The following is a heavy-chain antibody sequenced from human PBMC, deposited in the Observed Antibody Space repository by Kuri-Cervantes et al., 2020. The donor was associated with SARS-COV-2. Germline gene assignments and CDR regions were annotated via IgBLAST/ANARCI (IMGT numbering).Heavy chain of an antibody. V-gene: IGHV3-33*08. CDR3: ARVGRQQWLVGSLGYYGMDV. Sequence: LSLTCAASAFTFSSYGMHWVRQAPGKGLEWVAVIWYDGSNKYYADSVKGRFTISRDNSKNTLYLQMNSLRAEDTAVYYCARVGRQQWLVGSLGYYGMDVWGQGTTVTVSS. J-gene: IGHJ6*02. D-gene: IGHD6-19*01. CDR1: AFTFSSYG. CDR2: IWYDGSNK.